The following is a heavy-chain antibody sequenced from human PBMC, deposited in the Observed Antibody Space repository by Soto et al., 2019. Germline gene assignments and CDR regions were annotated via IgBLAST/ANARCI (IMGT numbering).Heavy chain of an antibody. J-gene: IGHJ3*02. CDR2: IKHDGSEM. D-gene: IGHD3-10*01. CDR3: ARAMGWRDAFDI. V-gene: IGHV3-7*01. CDR1: GFTVSDDW. Sequence: PGGSLRLSCAASGFTVSDDWMSWVRQVPGQGLEWVANIKHDGSEMFYVDSVKGRFTVSRDNAKNSLSLQTNSLRAEDTAVYYCARAMGWRDAFDIWGQGTKVTVSS.